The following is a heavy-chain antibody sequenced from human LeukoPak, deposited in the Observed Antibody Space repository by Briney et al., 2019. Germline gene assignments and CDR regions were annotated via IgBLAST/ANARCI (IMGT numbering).Heavy chain of an antibody. V-gene: IGHV6-1*01. CDR1: GDSVSSSSAA. D-gene: IGHD2-21*01. CDR3: ARVLGVASPLRWFDP. CDR2: TYYRSKWYN. J-gene: IGHJ5*02. Sequence: SQTLSLTCAISGDSVSSSSAAWNWIRQSPSRGPEWLGRTYYRSKWYNDYAVSVKSRITINPDTSKNQFSLQLNSVTPEDTAVYYCARVLGVASPLRWFDPWGQGTLVTVSS.